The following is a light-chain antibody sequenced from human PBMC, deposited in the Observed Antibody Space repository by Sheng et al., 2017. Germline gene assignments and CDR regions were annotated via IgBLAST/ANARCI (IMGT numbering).Light chain of an antibody. J-gene: IGKJ3*01. CDR3: QQFGASPS. V-gene: IGKV3-11*01. CDR2: DAS. CDR1: QSVRSY. Sequence: EIVLTQSPATLSLSPGERATLSCRASQSVRSYLAWYQQKPGQAPRLLIYDASNRATGIPARFSGSGSGTDFTLTVSSLEPEDFVVYYCQQFGASPSFGPGTKVDIK.